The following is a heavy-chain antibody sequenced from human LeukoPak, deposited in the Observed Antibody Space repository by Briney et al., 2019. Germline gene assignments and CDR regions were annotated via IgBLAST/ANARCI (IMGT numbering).Heavy chain of an antibody. J-gene: IGHJ4*02. CDR1: GFTCNSYA. CDR3: AKGLPGGVIAGHDY. CDR2: ISGSGGST. D-gene: IGHD3-16*02. Sequence: GGSLRLSCAASGFTCNSYAMSWVRQAPGKGLEWVSAISGSGGSTYYADSVKGRFTISRDSSKNTLYLQMNSLRAEDTAVYYCAKGLPGGVIAGHDYWGQGTLVTVSS. V-gene: IGHV3-23*01.